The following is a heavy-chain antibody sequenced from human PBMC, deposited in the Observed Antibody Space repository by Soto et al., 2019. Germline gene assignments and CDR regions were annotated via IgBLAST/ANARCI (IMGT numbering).Heavy chain of an antibody. D-gene: IGHD3-22*01. V-gene: IGHV3-30*18. CDR1: GFTFSSYG. CDR2: ISYDGSNK. J-gene: IGHJ2*01. Sequence: QVQLVESGGGVVQPGRSLRLSCAASGFTFSSYGMHWVRQAPGKGLEWVAVISYDGSNKYYADSVKGRFTISRDNSKNTLYLQMNSLGAEDTAVYYCAKENPYYDSSGYPSWYFDLWGRGTLVTVSS. CDR3: AKENPYYDSSGYPSWYFDL.